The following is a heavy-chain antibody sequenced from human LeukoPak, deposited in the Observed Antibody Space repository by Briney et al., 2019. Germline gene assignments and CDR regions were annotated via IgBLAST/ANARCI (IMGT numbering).Heavy chain of an antibody. J-gene: IGHJ6*02. CDR2: INHSGST. V-gene: IGHV4-34*01. CDR1: GGSISSYY. CDR3: ARGRIQLWSYYYYGMDV. D-gene: IGHD5-18*01. Sequence: SETLSLTCTVSGGSISSYYWSWIRQPPGKGLEWIGEINHSGSTNYNPSLKSRVTISVDTSKNQFSLKLSSVTAADTAVYYCARGRIQLWSYYYYGMDVWGQGTTVTVSS.